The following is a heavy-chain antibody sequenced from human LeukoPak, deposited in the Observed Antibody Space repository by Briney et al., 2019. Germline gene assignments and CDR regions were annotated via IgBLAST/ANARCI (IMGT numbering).Heavy chain of an antibody. D-gene: IGHD2-2*01. CDR3: AKDGHCSSTSCYASYYYYYMDV. J-gene: IGHJ6*03. Sequence: GGSLRLSCAGSGFTFSSYGMHWVRQAPGKGLEWVAFIRYDGSNKYYADSVKGRFTISRDNSKNTLYLQMNSLRAEDTAVYYCAKDGHCSSTSCYASYYYYYMDVWGKGTTVTVSS. CDR1: GFTFSSYG. V-gene: IGHV3-30*02. CDR2: IRYDGSNK.